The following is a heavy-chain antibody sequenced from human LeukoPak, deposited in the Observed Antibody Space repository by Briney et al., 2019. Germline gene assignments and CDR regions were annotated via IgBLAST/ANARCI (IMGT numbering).Heavy chain of an antibody. J-gene: IGHJ4*02. V-gene: IGHV5-51*01. CDR2: ISPGDSKT. D-gene: IGHD5-12*01. CDR3: ARLRGSGYDRFDY. Sequence: GESLKVSCKCSGYSFTSYWIGWVRQMPRKGLEWMGIISPGDSKTIYSPSFQGQVTTSADKSISTAYLQWSSLKASGTAMYYCARLRGSGYDRFDYWGQGTLVTVSS. CDR1: GYSFTSYW.